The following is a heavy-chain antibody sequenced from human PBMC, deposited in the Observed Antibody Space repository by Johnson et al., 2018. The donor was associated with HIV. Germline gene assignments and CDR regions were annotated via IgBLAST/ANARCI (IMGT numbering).Heavy chain of an antibody. CDR3: ARDGDSSSGYQPDAFDI. CDR1: GFSFRSYG. Sequence: QVQLVESGGGVVQPGGSLRLSCAATGFSFRSYGMHWVRQAPGKGLEWVAVISYDGSNKYYADSVKGRFTISRDNSKNTLYLQMNSLRAEDTAVYYCARDGDSSSGYQPDAFDIWGQGTMVTVSS. J-gene: IGHJ3*02. D-gene: IGHD3-22*01. V-gene: IGHV3-30*19. CDR2: ISYDGSNK.